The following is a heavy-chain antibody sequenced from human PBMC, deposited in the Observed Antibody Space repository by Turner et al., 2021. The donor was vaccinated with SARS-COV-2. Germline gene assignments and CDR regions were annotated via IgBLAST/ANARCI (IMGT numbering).Heavy chain of an antibody. V-gene: IGHV1-24*01. CDR1: GYTLTEIF. D-gene: IGHD6-25*01. Sequence: QVQLVQSGAEMKKPGASVKVYCKVSGYTLTEIFIHWVRQAPGKGLEWMGGVDPEERETIYAQKFQGRVTMTEDTSTDIAYMELSSLSSDDTAVYYCATDPLGWAGYDYWGQGTLVTVSS. J-gene: IGHJ4*02. CDR2: VDPEERET. CDR3: ATDPLGWAGYDY.